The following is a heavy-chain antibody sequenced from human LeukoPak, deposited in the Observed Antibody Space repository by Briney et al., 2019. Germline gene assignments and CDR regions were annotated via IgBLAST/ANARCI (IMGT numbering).Heavy chain of an antibody. CDR1: GFTFSNYV. CDR3: ARRDIVVVVSASDY. CDR2: ITASGDSA. Sequence: GESLRLSCAASGFTFSNYVMIWVRQAPGEGLEWVSGITASGDSAYYGDSVKGRFTMSRDNSKNTVYLQMNSLRVDDTAVYYCARRDIVVVVSASDYWGQGTLVTVSS. V-gene: IGHV3-23*01. J-gene: IGHJ4*02. D-gene: IGHD2-15*01.